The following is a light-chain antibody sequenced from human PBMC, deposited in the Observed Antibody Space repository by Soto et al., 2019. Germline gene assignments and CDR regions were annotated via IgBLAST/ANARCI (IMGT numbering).Light chain of an antibody. CDR3: QQDDSYPIT. J-gene: IGKJ5*01. CDR2: GTS. CDR1: QGIRNL. Sequence: DIQMTQSPSSLSASVGDRVTITCRASQGIRNLLVWYQQKPEKAPKSLIYGTSNLESGVPSRFSGSGSGTDYTLTISSLQPEDFATYYCQQDDSYPITFGQGTRLEVK. V-gene: IGKV1D-16*01.